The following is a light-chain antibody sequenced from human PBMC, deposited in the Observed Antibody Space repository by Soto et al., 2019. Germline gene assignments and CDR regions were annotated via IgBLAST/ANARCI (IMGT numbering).Light chain of an antibody. CDR2: SVS. Sequence: EVVLTQSPGTLSLSPGEGATLSCRASQSVRGNSLAWYQQKPGQAPRLLIYSVSSRAPGIPDRFSGSGSGTDFTLTISRLEPEDFAVYYCQQYGALPVTFGPGITVDIK. J-gene: IGKJ3*01. CDR1: QSVRGNS. CDR3: QQYGALPVT. V-gene: IGKV3-20*01.